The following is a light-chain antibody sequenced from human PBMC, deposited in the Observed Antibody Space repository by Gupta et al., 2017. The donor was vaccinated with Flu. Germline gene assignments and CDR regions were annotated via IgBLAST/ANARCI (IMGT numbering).Light chain of an antibody. V-gene: IGKV3-15*01. CDR1: QRISSK. J-gene: IGKJ1*01. Sequence: EIVMTQSPATLSVSPGERATLSCRASQRISSKVAWYQQKPGQAPRLLIYDAYTRPTGVPVRFRGGGSGTEFTLTINSLQSEDFAIYYCQQYDTWPPWTLGQGTKVEIK. CDR2: DAY. CDR3: QQYDTWPPWT.